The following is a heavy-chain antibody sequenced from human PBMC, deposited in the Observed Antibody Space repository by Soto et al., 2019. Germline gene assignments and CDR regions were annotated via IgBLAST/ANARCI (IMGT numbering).Heavy chain of an antibody. Sequence: ASVKVSCKASGYSFSDFAIHWVRLAPGQSLEWMGWIDRDNGNTKYSEKFQGRVTITRDTSASTAYMELSSLRSEDTAVYYCARGAATMVRGVNHYDYYYGMDVWGQGTTVTVSS. D-gene: IGHD3-10*01. CDR2: IDRDNGNT. CDR3: ARGAATMVRGVNHYDYYYGMDV. CDR1: GYSFSDFA. J-gene: IGHJ6*02. V-gene: IGHV1-3*01.